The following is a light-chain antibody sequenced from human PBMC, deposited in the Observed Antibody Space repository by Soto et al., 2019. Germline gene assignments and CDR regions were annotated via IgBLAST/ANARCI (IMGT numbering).Light chain of an antibody. CDR2: AAS. J-gene: IGKJ1*01. CDR3: QHSTTWT. Sequence: DIQMTQSPSSLSASVVDRVTITFRASQGISTYLNWYQQKPGKAPKLLIYAASSLQSGVPSRFSSSGSETDFTLNISRLQPEDFATYSCQHSTTWTFGQGTK. CDR1: QGISTY. V-gene: IGKV1-39*01.